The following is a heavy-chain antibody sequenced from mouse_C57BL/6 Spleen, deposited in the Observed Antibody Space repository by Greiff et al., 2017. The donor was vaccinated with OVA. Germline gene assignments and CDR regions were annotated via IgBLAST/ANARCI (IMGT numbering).Heavy chain of an antibody. CDR2: IYPGDGDT. V-gene: IGHV1-82*01. CDR1: GYAFSSSW. CDR3: AREDRDGDFDV. D-gene: IGHD3-3*01. Sequence: VHLVESGPELVKPGASVKISCKASGYAFSSSWMNWVKQRPGKGLEWIGRIYPGDGDTNYNGKFKGKATLTADKSSSTAYMQLSSLTSEDSAVYVCAREDRDGDFDVWGTGTTVTVSS. J-gene: IGHJ1*03.